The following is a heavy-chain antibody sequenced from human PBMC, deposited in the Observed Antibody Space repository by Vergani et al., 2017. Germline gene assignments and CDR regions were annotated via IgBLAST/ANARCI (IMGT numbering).Heavy chain of an antibody. J-gene: IGHJ4*02. CDR3: AKFPLNITTPDRGDF. D-gene: IGHD1-1*01. CDR2: ISYDGDTT. V-gene: IGHV3-30*18. Sequence: HVQMVESGGGVVQPGRSLRLSCAVSGFRFSDYGMHWVRQAPGRGLEWVSLISYDGDTTYYEDSVKVRFTSSRDNSKNTLFLQMHSLRVEDTALYYCAKFPLNITTPDRGDFWGQGSLVTVSS. CDR1: GFRFSDYG.